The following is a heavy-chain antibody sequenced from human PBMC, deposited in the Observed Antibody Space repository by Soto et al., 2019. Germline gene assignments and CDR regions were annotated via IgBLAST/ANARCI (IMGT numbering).Heavy chain of an antibody. CDR2: SSDNNDHT. CDR1: GYTLNTYG. Sequence: QVQLVQSGAEVKKPGASVKVSCKASGYTLNTYGITWVRQAPGQGLECMGWSSDNNDHTNYPQNVHGRATITTDTSTSPAYMALSSLTSDSSAVYYCARGTYFDYWGQGTLVTVSS. J-gene: IGHJ4*02. V-gene: IGHV1-18*01. CDR3: ARGTYFDY.